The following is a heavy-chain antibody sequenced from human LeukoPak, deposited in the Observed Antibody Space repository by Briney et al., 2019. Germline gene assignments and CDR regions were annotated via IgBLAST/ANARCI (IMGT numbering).Heavy chain of an antibody. CDR3: ARDRGIGFDP. J-gene: IGHJ5*02. D-gene: IGHD2/OR15-2a*01. CDR2: INLSGGST. V-gene: IGHV1-46*01. CDR1: GYTFTSYY. Sequence: ASVKVSCKAPGYTFTSYYMHWVRQAPGQGLEWMGIINLSGGSTSYAQKFQGRVTMTRDTSTSTVYMELSSLRSEDTAVYYCARDRGIGFDPWGQGTLVTVSS.